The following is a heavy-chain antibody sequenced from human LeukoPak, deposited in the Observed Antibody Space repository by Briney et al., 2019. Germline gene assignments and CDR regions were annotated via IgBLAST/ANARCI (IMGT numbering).Heavy chain of an antibody. CDR1: GFTFSNYW. CDR3: ARSIAAAGSY. Sequence: GGSLTLSCAASGFTFSNYWMSWVRQAPGKGLEWVANIKQDGSVRYYVDSVKGRFTISRDNAENALYLQMNSLRAEDTAVYYCARSIAAAGSYWGQGTLVTVSS. D-gene: IGHD6-13*01. J-gene: IGHJ4*02. CDR2: IKQDGSVR. V-gene: IGHV3-7*01.